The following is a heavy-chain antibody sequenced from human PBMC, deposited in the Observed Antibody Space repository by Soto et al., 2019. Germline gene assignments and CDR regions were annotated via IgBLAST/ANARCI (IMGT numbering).Heavy chain of an antibody. V-gene: IGHV1-69*06. CDR1: GGTFSMYA. CDR3: ARARTIFGVALDY. J-gene: IGHJ4*02. CDR2: IIPIFGTA. Sequence: SVKVSCKASGGTFSMYAISGVRQAPGQGLDWMGGIIPIFGTANYAQKFQGRVTITADKSTSTAYMELSSLRSEDTAVYYCARARTIFGVALDYWGQGTLVTVSS. D-gene: IGHD3-3*01.